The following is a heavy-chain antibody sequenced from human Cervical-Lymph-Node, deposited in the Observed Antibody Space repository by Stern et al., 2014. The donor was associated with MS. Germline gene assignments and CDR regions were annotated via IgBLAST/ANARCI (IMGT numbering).Heavy chain of an antibody. V-gene: IGHV3-9*01. J-gene: IGHJ5*01. Sequence: EVHLVESGGGLVQPGRSLRLTCTTSGFPFHDHAMHWVRQAPGKGLEWVSGISRDSATLGYADSVKGRFTISRDNAKRSLYLELNSLRSDDTAFYYCTKDVSPYWQFNWFESWGQGTLVSVSS. D-gene: IGHD2-8*02. CDR1: GFPFHDHA. CDR2: ISRDSATL. CDR3: TKDVSPYWQFNWFES.